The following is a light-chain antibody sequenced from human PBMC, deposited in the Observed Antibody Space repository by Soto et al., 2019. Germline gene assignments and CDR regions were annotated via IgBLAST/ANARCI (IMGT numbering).Light chain of an antibody. CDR1: SSDVGGYNY. CDR3: SSYTSSSTLGGV. CDR2: DVS. Sequence: QSVLTQPAYVSGSPGQSITISCTGTSSDVGGYNYVSWYQQHPGKAPKLMIYDVSNRPSGVSNRFSGSKSGNTASLTISGLQAEDEADYYCSSYTSSSTLGGVFGGGTKLTVL. V-gene: IGLV2-14*01. J-gene: IGLJ2*01.